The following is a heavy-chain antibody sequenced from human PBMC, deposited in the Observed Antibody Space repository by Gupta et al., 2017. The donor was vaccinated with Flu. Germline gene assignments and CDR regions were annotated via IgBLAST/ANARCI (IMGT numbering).Heavy chain of an antibody. CDR2: ISPDGTT. D-gene: IGHD1-1*01. Sequence: VHWVRQAPGKGLVWVSRISPDGTTTYADSMKGRFAISRDIAKNRLYLQMNSLKAEDTAVYYCSRDTTGPNDCWGQGTLVTVSS. V-gene: IGHV3-74*03. J-gene: IGHJ4*02. CDR3: SRDTTGPNDC.